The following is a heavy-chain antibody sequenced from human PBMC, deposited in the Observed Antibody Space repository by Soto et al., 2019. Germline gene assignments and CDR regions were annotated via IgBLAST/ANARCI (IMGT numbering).Heavy chain of an antibody. J-gene: IGHJ6*02. CDR1: GYSFTSYW. Sequence: PGESLKISCKGSGYSFTSYWIGWVRQMPGKGLEWMGIIYPGDSDTRYSPSFQGQVTISADKSVSTAYLQWSSLKASDTAMYYCARTRFDIRLYYYYGMDVWGQGTTVTVSS. D-gene: IGHD3-9*01. V-gene: IGHV5-51*01. CDR3: ARTRFDIRLYYYYGMDV. CDR2: IYPGDSDT.